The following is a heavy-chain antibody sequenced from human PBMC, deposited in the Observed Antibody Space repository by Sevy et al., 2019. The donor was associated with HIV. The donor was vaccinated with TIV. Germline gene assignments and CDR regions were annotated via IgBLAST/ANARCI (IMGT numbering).Heavy chain of an antibody. CDR1: GYSISNGYF. Sequence: SETLSLSCSVSGYSISNGYFWGWIRQPPGKRLEWVGRIYHSGRTDYNQSLKSRLTMSIDTSKNQFSLRLTSLTAADTAVYYCARSPAGRYYFDYWGQGALVTVSS. CDR3: ARSPAGRYYFDY. CDR2: IYHSGRT. V-gene: IGHV4-38-2*01. J-gene: IGHJ4*02.